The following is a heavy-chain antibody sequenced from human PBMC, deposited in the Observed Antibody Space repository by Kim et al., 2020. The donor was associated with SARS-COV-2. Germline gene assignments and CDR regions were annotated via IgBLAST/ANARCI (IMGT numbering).Heavy chain of an antibody. D-gene: IGHD3-16*01. Sequence: TNYADSVKGRFTISRDNAKNSLYLQMNSLRAEDTAVYYCARGWGNGAFDIWGQGTMVTVSS. CDR3: ARGWGNGAFDI. J-gene: IGHJ3*02. V-gene: IGHV3-11*05. CDR2: T.